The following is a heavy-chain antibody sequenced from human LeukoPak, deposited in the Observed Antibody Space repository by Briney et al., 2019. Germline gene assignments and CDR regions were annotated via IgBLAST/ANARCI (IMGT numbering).Heavy chain of an antibody. CDR2: ISTDGYTT. Sequence: PGGSMRLSCAASGLAFSAYKMHWVRQAPRKGLVWVSRISTDGYTTDYADFVQGRFTASRDNTKNTWSLEMNSLRAEDTAVYYCARRIAAAAAPYYFDYWGQGTLVTVSS. CDR3: ARRIAAAAAPYYFDY. D-gene: IGHD6-13*01. J-gene: IGHJ4*02. V-gene: IGHV3-74*01. CDR1: GLAFSAYK.